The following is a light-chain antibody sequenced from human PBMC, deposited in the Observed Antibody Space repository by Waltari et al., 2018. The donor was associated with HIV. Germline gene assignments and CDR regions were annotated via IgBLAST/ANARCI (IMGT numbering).Light chain of an antibody. Sequence: QSVLTQPPSVSGAPGQRVTLSCTGGNSNIGTHAVHWYQQFPGPAPQLLIYNTNNRPSGVPDRFSGSKSGTSASLAITGLQADDEADYYCQSSDNTLSGSVFGGGTRLTVL. V-gene: IGLV1-40*01. CDR1: NSNIGTHA. CDR3: QSSDNTLSGSV. CDR2: NTN. J-gene: IGLJ2*01.